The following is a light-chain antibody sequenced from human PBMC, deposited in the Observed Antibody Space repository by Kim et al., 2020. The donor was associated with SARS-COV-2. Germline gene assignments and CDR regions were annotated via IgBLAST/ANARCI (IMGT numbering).Light chain of an antibody. J-gene: IGLJ1*01. CDR2: QDS. V-gene: IGLV3-1*01. CDR1: KLGDKY. Sequence: SPGKTGSITCSGDKLGDKYVCWYQQKPGQSPVLVIYQDSKRPSGIPERFSGSSSGNTATLTISGTQAMDEADYYCQAWDSSTLYVFGTGTKVTVL. CDR3: QAWDSSTLYV.